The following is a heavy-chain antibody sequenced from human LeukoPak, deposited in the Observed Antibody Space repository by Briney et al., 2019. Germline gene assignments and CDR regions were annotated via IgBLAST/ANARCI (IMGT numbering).Heavy chain of an antibody. CDR1: RFTLSSYW. V-gene: IGHV3-7*01. D-gene: IGHD2-15*01. Sequence: PGGSLRLSCEASRFTLSSYWMSWVRQAPGKGLEWVANIKDDGSQKNYIDSVKGRFTISRDNAKAPLFLQMNSLSSEDTAVYYGARRNSGTWWSFDSWGQGTLVTVSS. J-gene: IGHJ4*02. CDR2: IKDDGSQK. CDR3: ARRNSGTWWSFDS.